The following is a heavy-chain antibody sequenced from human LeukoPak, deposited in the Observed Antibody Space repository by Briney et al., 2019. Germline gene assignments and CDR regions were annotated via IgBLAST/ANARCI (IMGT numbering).Heavy chain of an antibody. CDR1: GYIFTTYY. D-gene: IGHD6-6*01. V-gene: IGHV1-46*01. Sequence: ASVKVSCKASGYIFTTYYIHWVRQAPGQGLEWMGIINPSGGSTSYAQNFQGRVSMTRDMSTSTVYMELSSLRSEDTAVYYCARADGSSSISYYYLDVWGKGTTVTVSS. CDR3: ARADGSSSISYYYLDV. J-gene: IGHJ6*04. CDR2: INPSGGST.